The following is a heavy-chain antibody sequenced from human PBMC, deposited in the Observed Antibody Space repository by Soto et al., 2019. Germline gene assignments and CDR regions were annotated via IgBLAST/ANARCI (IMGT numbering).Heavy chain of an antibody. Sequence: GGSLRLSCAASGFTFSSYAMHWVRQAPGKGLEWVAVISYDGSNKYYADSVKGRFTISRDNSKNTLYLQMNSLRAEDTAVYYCARDSSRVVVAATTYYYYYYGMGVWGQGTTVTVSS. J-gene: IGHJ6*02. D-gene: IGHD2-15*01. CDR3: ARDSSRVVVAATTYYYYYYGMGV. CDR1: GFTFSSYA. V-gene: IGHV3-30-3*01. CDR2: ISYDGSNK.